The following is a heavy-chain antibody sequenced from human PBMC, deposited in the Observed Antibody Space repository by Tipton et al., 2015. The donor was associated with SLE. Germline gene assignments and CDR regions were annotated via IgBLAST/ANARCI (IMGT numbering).Heavy chain of an antibody. D-gene: IGHD5-18*01. CDR3: ARVRVDTAMGVFDF. CDR2: ISTYNGNT. Sequence: QSGAEVKKPGASVRVSCKASGYTFTTYGISWVRQAPGQGLEWMGWISTYNGNTNYAQKLQGRVTMTSDTSTSTAYMELRSLRSDYTAIYYCARVRVDTAMGVFDFWGQGTLVTVSS. V-gene: IGHV1-18*01. CDR1: GYTFTTYG. J-gene: IGHJ4*02.